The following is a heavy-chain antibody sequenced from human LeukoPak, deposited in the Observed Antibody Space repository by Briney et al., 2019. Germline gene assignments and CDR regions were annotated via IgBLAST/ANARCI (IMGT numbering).Heavy chain of an antibody. D-gene: IGHD3-22*01. Sequence: GASVKVSCKASGYTFTGYGISWVRQAPGQGLEWMGWISAYNGDTNYAQKLQGRVTMTTDTSTSTAYMELRSLRSDDTAVYYCARDARDSSGYRPYYFDYWGQGTLVTVSS. J-gene: IGHJ4*02. CDR3: ARDARDSSGYRPYYFDY. V-gene: IGHV1-18*01. CDR1: GYTFTGYG. CDR2: ISAYNGDT.